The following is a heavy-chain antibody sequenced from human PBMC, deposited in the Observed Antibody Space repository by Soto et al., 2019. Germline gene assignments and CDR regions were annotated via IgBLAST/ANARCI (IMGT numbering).Heavy chain of an antibody. CDR1: GFTFSSYG. CDR2: ISYDGSNK. J-gene: IGHJ5*02. D-gene: IGHD4-17*01. V-gene: IGHV3-30*18. CDR3: AKDTYGDYSSVFDP. Sequence: QVQLVESGGGVVQPGRSLRLSCAASGFTFSSYGMHWVRQAPGKGLEWEAVISYDGSNKYYADSVKGRFTISRDNSKNTLYLQMNSLRAEDTAVYYCAKDTYGDYSSVFDPWGQGTLVTVSS.